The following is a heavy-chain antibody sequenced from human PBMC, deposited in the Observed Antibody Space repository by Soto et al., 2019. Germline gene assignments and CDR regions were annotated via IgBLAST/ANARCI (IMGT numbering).Heavy chain of an antibody. CDR3: ARMVVVVAATPEAFDI. J-gene: IGHJ3*02. Sequence: GLEWMGWISAYNGNTNYAQKLQGRVTMTTDTSTSTAYMELRSLRSDDTAVYYCARMVVVVAATPEAFDIWGQGTMVTVSS. CDR2: ISAYNGNT. V-gene: IGHV1-18*01. D-gene: IGHD2-15*01.